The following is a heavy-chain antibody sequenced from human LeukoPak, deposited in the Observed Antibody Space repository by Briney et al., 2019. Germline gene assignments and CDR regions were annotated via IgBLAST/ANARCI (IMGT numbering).Heavy chain of an antibody. V-gene: IGHV3-30*18. CDR3: AKAELRYFDWLLNWFDP. CDR1: GFTFSSYG. Sequence: GGSLRLSCAASGFTFSSYGMHWVRQAPGKGLEWVAVISYDGSNKYYADSVKGRFTISRDNSKNTLYLQMNSLRAEDTAVYYCAKAELRYFDWLLNWFDPWGQGTLVTVSS. D-gene: IGHD3-9*01. CDR2: ISYDGSNK. J-gene: IGHJ5*02.